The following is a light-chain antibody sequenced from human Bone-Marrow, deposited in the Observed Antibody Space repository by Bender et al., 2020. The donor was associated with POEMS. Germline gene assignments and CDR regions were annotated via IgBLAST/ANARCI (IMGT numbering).Light chain of an antibody. CDR1: SSDVGAYNL. CDR3: CSYAGSNTLV. Sequence: QSALTQPASVSGSPGQSITISCTGASSDVGAYNLVSWYQQHPGKAPKLLIFEVNKRPSGISYRFSGSKSGNTASLTISGLQAEDEAEYHCCSYAGSNTLVFGGGTKVTVL. CDR2: EVN. V-gene: IGLV2-23*02. J-gene: IGLJ2*01.